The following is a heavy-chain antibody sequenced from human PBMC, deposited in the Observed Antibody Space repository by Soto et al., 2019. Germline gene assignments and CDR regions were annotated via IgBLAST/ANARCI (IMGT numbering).Heavy chain of an antibody. J-gene: IGHJ4*02. D-gene: IGHD3-16*02. CDR2: ISSSGSTI. CDR1: GFTFSDYY. CDR3: ARGPYDYVWGSDPPHFDY. Sequence: QVQLVESGGGLVTPGGSLRLSCAASGFTFSDYYMSWIRQAPGKGLEWVSYISSSGSTIYYADSVKGRFTISRDNAKNSLYLQMNSRRAEDTAVYYCARGPYDYVWGSDPPHFDYWGQGTLVTVSS. V-gene: IGHV3-11*01.